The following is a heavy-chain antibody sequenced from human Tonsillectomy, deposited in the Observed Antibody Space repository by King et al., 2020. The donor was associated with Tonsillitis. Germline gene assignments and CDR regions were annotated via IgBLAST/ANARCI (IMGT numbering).Heavy chain of an antibody. CDR1: GYNFTNYY. CDR3: AGIGVAGFDV. Sequence: VQLVESGAEVKKPGESLKISCKGSGYNFTNYYFGWVRQMPGNGLEYMGNIYPGDSDTRYSPSFQGQVTISADKSISTAYLQWSSLKASDTAMYYCAGIGVAGFDVWGQGTLLIVSS. CDR2: IYPGDSDT. V-gene: IGHV5-51*01. J-gene: IGHJ4*02. D-gene: IGHD3-9*01.